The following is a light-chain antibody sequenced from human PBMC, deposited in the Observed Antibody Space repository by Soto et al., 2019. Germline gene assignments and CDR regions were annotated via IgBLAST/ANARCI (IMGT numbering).Light chain of an antibody. Sequence: IVMTQSPATLSVSPGGRATLSCRASQSISGTLAWYQQKPGQAPRLLIYGASTRAAGFPARLSGSGSGTGFTLTISSLQSEDFAVYYCQQYDNWPWTFGQGTKVDIK. CDR3: QQYDNWPWT. CDR2: GAS. J-gene: IGKJ1*01. V-gene: IGKV3-15*01. CDR1: QSISGT.